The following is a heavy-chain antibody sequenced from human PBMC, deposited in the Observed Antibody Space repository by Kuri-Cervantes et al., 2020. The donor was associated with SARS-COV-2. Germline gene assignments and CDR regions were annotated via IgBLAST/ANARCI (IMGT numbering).Heavy chain of an antibody. CDR1: GFTFSSYW. J-gene: IGHJ4*02. D-gene: IGHD6-13*01. CDR2: IRYDGSNK. CDR3: AKGIPGIAAAGDY. Sequence: GESLKISCAASGFTFSSYWMSWVRQAPGKGLEWVAFIRYDGSNKYYADSVKGRFTIPRDNSKNTLYLQMNSLRAEDTAVYYCAKGIPGIAAAGDYWGQGTLVTVSS. V-gene: IGHV3-30*02.